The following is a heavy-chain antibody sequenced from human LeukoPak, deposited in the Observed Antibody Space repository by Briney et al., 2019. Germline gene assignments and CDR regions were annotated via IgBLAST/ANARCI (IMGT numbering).Heavy chain of an antibody. V-gene: IGHV1-69*04. J-gene: IGHJ4*02. CDR1: GGTFSSYA. D-gene: IGHD3-22*01. CDR2: IIPILGIA. CDR3: AREGEYYYDSSGYSNY. Sequence: SVKVSCKASGGTFSSYAISWVRQAPGQGLEWMGRIIPILGIANYAQKFQGRVTITADKSASTAYMELSSLRSEDTAVYYCAREGEYYYDSSGYSNYWGQGTLVTVSS.